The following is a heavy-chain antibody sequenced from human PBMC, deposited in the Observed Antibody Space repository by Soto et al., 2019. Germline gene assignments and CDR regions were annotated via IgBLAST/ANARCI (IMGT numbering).Heavy chain of an antibody. CDR3: AKDVVVGATTGLGDYYYSYGMDV. CDR1: GFTFSSYG. Sequence: GGSLRLACAASGFTFSSYGMHWVRQAPGKGLEWVAVISYDGSNKYYADSVKGRFTISRDNSKNTLYLQMNSLRAEDTAVYYCAKDVVVGATTGLGDYYYSYGMDVWGQGPTVTVSS. J-gene: IGHJ6*02. CDR2: ISYDGSNK. V-gene: IGHV3-30*18. D-gene: IGHD1-26*01.